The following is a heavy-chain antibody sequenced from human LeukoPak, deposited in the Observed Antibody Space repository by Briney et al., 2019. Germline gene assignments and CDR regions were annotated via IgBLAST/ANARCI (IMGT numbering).Heavy chain of an antibody. V-gene: IGHV1-24*01. CDR1: GYTLTELS. Sequence: ASVKVSCKVSGYTLTELSMHWVRQAPGKGLEWMGGFDPEDGETIYAQKFQGRVTMTEDTSTDTAYMELSSLRSEDTAVYYCATASHYGDYKEVPNFDCWGQRTLVTVSS. J-gene: IGHJ4*02. CDR2: FDPEDGET. CDR3: ATASHYGDYKEVPNFDC. D-gene: IGHD4-17*01.